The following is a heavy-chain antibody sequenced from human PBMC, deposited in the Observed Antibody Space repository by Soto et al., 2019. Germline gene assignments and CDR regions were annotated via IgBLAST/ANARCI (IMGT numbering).Heavy chain of an antibody. CDR3: ARSTGYSGSLLGRWFVP. CDR1: GGTFSSYA. Sequence: QVQLVQSGAEVKKPGSSVKVSCKASGGTFSSYAISWVRQAPGQGLEWMGGIIPIFGTANYAQKFQGRVTITADESPSTAYMERSSLRSEDTAVYCCARSTGYSGSLLGRWFVPWGQGTLVTVSS. CDR2: IIPIFGTA. V-gene: IGHV1-69*01. D-gene: IGHD1-26*01. J-gene: IGHJ5*02.